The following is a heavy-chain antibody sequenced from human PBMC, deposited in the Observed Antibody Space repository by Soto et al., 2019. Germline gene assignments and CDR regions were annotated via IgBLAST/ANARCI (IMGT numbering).Heavy chain of an antibody. Sequence: QVQLVQSGAEVKKPGSSVKVSCKASGGTFSSYAISWVRQAPGQRLEWMGGIIPIFGTANYAQKFQVRVTITADESTSTAYMELSSLRSEDTAVYYCASRRPGYCSGGSCTDNLFDPWGQGTLVTVSS. D-gene: IGHD2-15*01. J-gene: IGHJ5*02. CDR3: ASRRPGYCSGGSCTDNLFDP. CDR2: IIPIFGTA. CDR1: GGTFSSYA. V-gene: IGHV1-69*01.